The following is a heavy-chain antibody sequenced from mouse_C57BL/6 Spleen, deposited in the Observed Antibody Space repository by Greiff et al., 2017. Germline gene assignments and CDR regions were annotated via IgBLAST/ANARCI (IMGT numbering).Heavy chain of an antibody. CDR3: ARYDYGGYYFDD. CDR1: GYTFTSYW. J-gene: IGHJ2*01. V-gene: IGHV1-55*01. Sequence: QVQLQQPGAELVKPGASVKMSCKASGYTFTSYWITWVKQRPGQGLEWIGDIYPGSGSTNYNEKFKSKDTLTVDTSSSTAYMQLSSLTSEDSAVYYCARYDYGGYYFDDWGKGTTLTVSS. D-gene: IGHD2-4*01. CDR2: IYPGSGST.